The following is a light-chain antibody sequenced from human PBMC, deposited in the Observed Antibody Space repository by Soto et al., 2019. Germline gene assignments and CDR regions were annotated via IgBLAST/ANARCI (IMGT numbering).Light chain of an antibody. CDR1: QGIGND. J-gene: IGKJ5*01. V-gene: IGKV1-27*01. CDR3: QHYKDAST. CDR2: GGS. Sequence: DIQMTQSPSSRSVFVGDRVTISCRASQGIGNDLAWYQQKPGKVPELLMYGGSTLPSGGPSRFSGSGSGTDFTLTISSLQPEDVATYYCQHYKDASTFGQGTRLEIK.